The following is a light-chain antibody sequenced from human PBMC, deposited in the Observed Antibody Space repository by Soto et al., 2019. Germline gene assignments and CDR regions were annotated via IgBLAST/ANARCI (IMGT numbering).Light chain of an antibody. Sequence: IVLKQSPATLSLSPGDRATLSCRASQSVSSYLTWYQHKPGQAPRLLIYDASIRAIGIPARFSGSGSGTDFTLTISSLEPEDFAVYYCQQRSNWPLTFGQGTRLEIK. CDR3: QQRSNWPLT. V-gene: IGKV3-11*01. CDR2: DAS. CDR1: QSVSSY. J-gene: IGKJ5*01.